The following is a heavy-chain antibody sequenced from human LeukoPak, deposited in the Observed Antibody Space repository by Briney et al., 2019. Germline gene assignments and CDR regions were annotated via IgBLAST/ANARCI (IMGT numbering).Heavy chain of an antibody. Sequence: GGSLTLSCAASGFTFSSSWMNWVRQAPGRGLEWVANIKQDGSEKYYVDSVKGRFTISRDNAKNSLNLQMNTLRAEDTAVYYCASLDYWGQGTLVTVSS. CDR3: ASLDY. CDR2: IKQDGSEK. J-gene: IGHJ4*02. V-gene: IGHV3-7*01. CDR1: GFTFSSSW.